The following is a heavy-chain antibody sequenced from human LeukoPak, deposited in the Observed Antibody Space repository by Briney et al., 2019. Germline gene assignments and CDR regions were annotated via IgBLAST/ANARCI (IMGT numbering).Heavy chain of an antibody. V-gene: IGHV1-69*05. Sequence: GSSVKVSCKASGGTFSGYGINWVRQAPGQGLEWMGVIIPIFGTTNYAQKFLGRVAITTDDSTSTAYMELSSLRSEDTAVYYCATSPPGVTKLDYWGQGTLVTVSS. CDR1: GGTFSGYG. J-gene: IGHJ4*02. D-gene: IGHD2-8*01. CDR2: IIPIFGTT. CDR3: ATSPPGVTKLDY.